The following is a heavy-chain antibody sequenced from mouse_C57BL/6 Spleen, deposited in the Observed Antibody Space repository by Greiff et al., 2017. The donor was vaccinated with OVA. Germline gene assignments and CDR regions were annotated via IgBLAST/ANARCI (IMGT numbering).Heavy chain of an antibody. CDR2: IWRGGST. D-gene: IGHD1-1*01. J-gene: IGHJ2*01. Sequence: QVQLQQSGPGLVQPSQSLSITCTASGFSLTSYGVHWVRQSPGKGLEWLGVIWRGGSTDYNAAFISRLSISKDNSKSQVFFKMNSLQADDTAIYYCARNSNYFGDWGKGTTLTVAS. CDR3: ARNSNYFGD. V-gene: IGHV2-2*01. CDR1: GFSLTSYG.